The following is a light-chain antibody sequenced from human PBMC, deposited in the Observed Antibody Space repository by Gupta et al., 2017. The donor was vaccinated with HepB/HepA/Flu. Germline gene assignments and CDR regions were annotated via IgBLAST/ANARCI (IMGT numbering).Light chain of an antibody. CDR2: DVN. CDR1: NSDVGYYNY. J-gene: IGLJ2*01. CDR3: SSYAGSYTFLV. V-gene: IGLV2-11*01. Sequence: QSALTQPRSVSGSPGQSVTISCTGTNSDVGYYNYVSWYQQHPGKAPKLLIYDVNKRPPGVPDRFSGAKPGNTASLTTSGLQAEDEADYYCSSYAGSYTFLVFGGGTKLTVL.